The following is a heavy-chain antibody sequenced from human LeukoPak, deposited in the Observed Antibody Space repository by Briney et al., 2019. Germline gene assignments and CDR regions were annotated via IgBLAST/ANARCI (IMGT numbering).Heavy chain of an antibody. CDR2: IYYSGST. D-gene: IGHD1-26*01. CDR1: GGSIISSSYY. V-gene: IGHV4-39*07. CDR3: ARGGDPWELLNWFDP. Sequence: PSEPLSLPCPVSGGSIISSSYYWGGIRQPPGEGLEWIGSIYYSGSTYYNPSLKSRVTISVHTSKNQFSLKLSSVTAADTAVYYCARGGDPWELLNWFDPWGQGTLVTVSS. J-gene: IGHJ5*02.